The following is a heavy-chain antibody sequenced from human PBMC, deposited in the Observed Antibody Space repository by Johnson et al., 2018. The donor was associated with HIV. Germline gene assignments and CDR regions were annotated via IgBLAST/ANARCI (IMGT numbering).Heavy chain of an antibody. V-gene: IGHV3-30-3*01. CDR1: GFSFSGFA. CDR3: ARENGVRPESIAFDI. Sequence: QVQLVESGGGLVQPGGSLRLSCVVSGFSFSGFAMHWVRQAPGKGLDWMAVISYDGRNQQYAESVKGRFTISRDNYKNTLYLQMSSVRPEDTAVYYCARENGVRPESIAFDIWGQGTMVTVSS. CDR2: ISYDGRNQ. J-gene: IGHJ3*02. D-gene: IGHD2-8*01.